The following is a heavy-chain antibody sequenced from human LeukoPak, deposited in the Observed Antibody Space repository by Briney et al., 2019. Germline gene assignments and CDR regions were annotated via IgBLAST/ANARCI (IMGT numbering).Heavy chain of an antibody. CDR2: INHSGST. V-gene: IGHV4-34*01. CDR3: ARVTSRIVVVPAAMPDYYYGMDV. Sequence: SETLSLTCAVYGGSFSGYYWSWIRQPPGKGLEWIGEINHSGSTNYNPSLKRRVTISVDTSKNQFSLKLSSVTAADTAVYYCARVTSRIVVVPAAMPDYYYGMDVWGQGTTVTVSS. CDR1: GGSFSGYY. D-gene: IGHD2-2*01. J-gene: IGHJ6*02.